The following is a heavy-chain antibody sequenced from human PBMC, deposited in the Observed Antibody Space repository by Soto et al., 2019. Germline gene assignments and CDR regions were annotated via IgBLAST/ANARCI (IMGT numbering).Heavy chain of an antibody. CDR1: GFTFSSYA. V-gene: IGHV3-23*01. J-gene: IGHJ3*02. D-gene: IGHD2-2*01. Sequence: GGSLRLSCAASGFTFSSYAMSWVRQAPGKGLEWVSAISGSGGSTYYADSVKGRFTISRDNSKNTLYLQMNSLRAEDTAVYYCAKDIVVVPAANPGAFDIWGQGTMVTVSS. CDR2: ISGSGGST. CDR3: AKDIVVVPAANPGAFDI.